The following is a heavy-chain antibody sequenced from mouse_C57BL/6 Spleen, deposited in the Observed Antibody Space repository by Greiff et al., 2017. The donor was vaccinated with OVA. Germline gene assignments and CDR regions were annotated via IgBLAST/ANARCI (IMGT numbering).Heavy chain of an antibody. V-gene: IGHV1-19*01. CDR1: GYTFTDYY. D-gene: IGHD3-2*02. CDR2: INPYNGGT. CDR3: ARKLRLRMNYAMDY. J-gene: IGHJ4*01. Sequence: EVQLQQSGPVLVKPGASVKMSCKASGYTFTDYYMNWVKQSHGQSLEWIGVINPYNGGTSYNQKFKGKATLTVDKSSSTAYMELNSLTSEDSAVYYSARKLRLRMNYAMDYWGQGTSVTVSS.